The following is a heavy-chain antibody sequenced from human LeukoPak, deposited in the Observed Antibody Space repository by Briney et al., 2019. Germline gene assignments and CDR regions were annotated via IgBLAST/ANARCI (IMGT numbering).Heavy chain of an antibody. D-gene: IGHD3-16*02. J-gene: IGHJ4*02. CDR1: GFTFDDYA. CDR3: AKAGPFYDYVWGSYRSNYFDY. Sequence: PGGSLRLSCAASGFTFDDYAMHWVRHAPGKGLEWVSGISWNSGSIGYADSVKGRFTISRDNAKNSLYLQMNSLRAEDTALYYCAKAGPFYDYVWGSYRSNYFDYWGQGTLVTVSS. V-gene: IGHV3-9*01. CDR2: ISWNSGSI.